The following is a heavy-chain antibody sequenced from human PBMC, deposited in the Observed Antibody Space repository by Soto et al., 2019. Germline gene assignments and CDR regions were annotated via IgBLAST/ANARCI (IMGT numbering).Heavy chain of an antibody. CDR1: GFSLSTSGVG. V-gene: IGHV2-5*02. CDR2: IYWDDDK. Sequence: SGPTLVNPTQTLTLTCTFSGFSLSTSGVGVGWIRQPPGKALEWLALIYWDDDKRYSPSLKSRLAITKDTSKNQVVLTMTNMDTVDTATSYCAHCEESYSRSSWLLNNWFDPRGQGTLVTVSS. J-gene: IGHJ5*02. D-gene: IGHD6-6*01. CDR3: AHCEESYSRSSWLLNNWFDP.